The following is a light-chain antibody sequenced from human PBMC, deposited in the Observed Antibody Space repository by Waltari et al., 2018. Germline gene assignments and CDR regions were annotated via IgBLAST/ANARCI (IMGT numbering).Light chain of an antibody. CDR2: DAS. CDR1: QSVSSY. Sequence: EIVLTQSPATLSLSPGARATLSCRASQSVSSYLAWYQQKPGQAPRVLMYDASNRATGSPARFSGSGSETDFTLTISSLEAEDCAGYYCQQRSNWPGYTFGQGTKLEI. V-gene: IGKV3-11*01. J-gene: IGKJ2*01. CDR3: QQRSNWPGYT.